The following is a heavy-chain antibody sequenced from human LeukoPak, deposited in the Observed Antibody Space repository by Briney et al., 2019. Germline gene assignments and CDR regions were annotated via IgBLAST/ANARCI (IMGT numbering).Heavy chain of an antibody. V-gene: IGHV3-7*01. D-gene: IGHD6-19*01. CDR1: GGSISSYY. J-gene: IGHJ4*02. CDR2: IKQDGSEK. CDR3: ARDRRYSSGWYSDY. Sequence: ETLSLTCTVSGGSISSYYWSWIRQPPGKGLEWVANIKQDGSEKYYVDSVKGRFTISRDNAKNSLYLQMNSLRAEDTAVYYCARDRRYSSGWYSDYWGQGTLVTVSS.